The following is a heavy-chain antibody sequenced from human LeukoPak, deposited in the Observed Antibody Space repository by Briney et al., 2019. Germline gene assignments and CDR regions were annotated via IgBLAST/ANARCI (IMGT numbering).Heavy chain of an antibody. CDR1: GGSISSSSYY. CDR2: IYYGGST. CDR3: ARRPSAPPSWYYYDSSGYHRPKNDAFDI. Sequence: SETLSLTCTVSGGSISSSSYYWGWIRQPPGKGLEWIGSIYYGGSTYYNPSLKSRVTISVDTSKNQFSLKLSSVTAADTAVYYCARRPSAPPSWYYYDSSGYHRPKNDAFDIWGQGTMVTVSS. J-gene: IGHJ3*02. V-gene: IGHV4-39*01. D-gene: IGHD3-22*01.